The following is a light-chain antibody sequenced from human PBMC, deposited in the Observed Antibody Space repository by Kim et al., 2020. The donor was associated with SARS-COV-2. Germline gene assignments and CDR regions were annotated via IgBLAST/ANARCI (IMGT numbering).Light chain of an antibody. Sequence: LSPGKSATLSCRPSQSVSSSYLAWYQQKPGQAPRLLIYGASSRATGIPDRFSGSGSGTDFTLTISRLEPEDFAVYYCQQYGSSPRTFGQGTKLEI. CDR1: QSVSSSY. CDR3: QQYGSSPRT. CDR2: GAS. J-gene: IGKJ2*01. V-gene: IGKV3-20*01.